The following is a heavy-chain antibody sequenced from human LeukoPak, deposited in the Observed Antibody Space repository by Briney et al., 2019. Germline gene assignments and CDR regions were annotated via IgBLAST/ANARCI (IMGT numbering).Heavy chain of an antibody. V-gene: IGHV4-59*01. CDR1: GGSISSYY. Sequence: ASETLSLTCTVSGGSISSYYWSWIRQPPGKGLEWIGYIYYSGSTNYNPSLKSRVTISVDTSKNQFSLKLSSVTAADTAVYYCAGGGYDYDGKYYYYYGMDVWGQGTTVTVSS. CDR3: AGGGYDYDGKYYYYYGMDV. D-gene: IGHD3-22*01. J-gene: IGHJ6*02. CDR2: IYYSGST.